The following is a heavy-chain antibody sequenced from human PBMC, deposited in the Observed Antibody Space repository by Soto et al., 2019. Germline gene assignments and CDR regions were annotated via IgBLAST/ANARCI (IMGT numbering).Heavy chain of an antibody. CDR2: IYYSGST. CDR3: ARGTARLVGLGGALEI. V-gene: IGHV4-31*03. J-gene: IGHJ3*02. Sequence: PSETLSLTCSVSGGSIGSGGYYWSWIRQHPGKGLEWIGYIYYSGSTYYNPSLKSRVTISVDTSKNQFSLKLISVTAADTAVYYCARGTARLVGLGGALEIWGQGTMVTVSS. D-gene: IGHD1-26*01. CDR1: GGSIGSGGYY.